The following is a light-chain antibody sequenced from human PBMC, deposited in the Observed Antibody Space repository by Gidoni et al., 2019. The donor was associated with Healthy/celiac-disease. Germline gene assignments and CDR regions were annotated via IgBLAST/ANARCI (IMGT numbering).Light chain of an antibody. V-gene: IGKV3-20*01. CDR1: QSVNSAY. J-gene: IGKJ2*01. CDR3: HRYGTSYT. Sequence: EIVLTLSPGTLSLSPGERATLSCRASQSVNSAYVAWYQQKTGQAPKLLIYATSNRATGIPERFSGSASGTDFTLTISRLEPEDFALYYCHRYGTSYTFGQGTKLEIK. CDR2: ATS.